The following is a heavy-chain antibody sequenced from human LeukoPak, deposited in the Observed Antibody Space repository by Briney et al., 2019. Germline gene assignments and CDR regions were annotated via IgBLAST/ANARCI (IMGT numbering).Heavy chain of an antibody. CDR3: ARENSNSWYLDY. Sequence: SETLSLTCTVSGGSISSYYWSWIRQPPGKGLEWIGYIYYSGSTNYNPSLKSRVTISVDTSKNQFSLKLSSVTAADTAVYYCARENSNSWYLDYWGQGTLVTVSS. J-gene: IGHJ4*02. V-gene: IGHV4-59*01. CDR2: IYYSGST. CDR1: GGSISSYY. D-gene: IGHD6-13*01.